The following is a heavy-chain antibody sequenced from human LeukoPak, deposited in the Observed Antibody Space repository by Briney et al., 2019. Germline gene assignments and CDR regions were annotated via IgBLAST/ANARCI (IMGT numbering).Heavy chain of an antibody. D-gene: IGHD3-9*01. CDR3: ARVTEVYDILTGYYNRPYYFDY. CDR1: GFTFSSYS. CDR2: ISSSSSYI. Sequence: GGSLRLSCAASGFTFSSYSMNWVRQAPGKGLEWVSSISSSSSYIYYADSVKGRFTISRDNAKNSLYLQMNSLRAEDTAVYYCARVTEVYDILTGYYNRPYYFDYWGQGTLVTVSS. J-gene: IGHJ4*02. V-gene: IGHV3-21*01.